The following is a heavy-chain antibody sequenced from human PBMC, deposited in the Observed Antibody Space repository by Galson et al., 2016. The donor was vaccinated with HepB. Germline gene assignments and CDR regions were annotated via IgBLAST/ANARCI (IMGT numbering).Heavy chain of an antibody. Sequence: QSGAEVKKSGESLKISCRCSGYNFATYWIAWVRQVPGKGLEWMGLVYPGDSDANYSPPFQGQVTISADKSRTTAHLQWNSLNTSDTAMYFCARGRNWGSPSVDYWGQGTRVTVSS. CDR2: VYPGDSDA. CDR1: GYNFATYW. V-gene: IGHV5-51*01. D-gene: IGHD7-27*01. J-gene: IGHJ4*01. CDR3: ARGRNWGSPSVDY.